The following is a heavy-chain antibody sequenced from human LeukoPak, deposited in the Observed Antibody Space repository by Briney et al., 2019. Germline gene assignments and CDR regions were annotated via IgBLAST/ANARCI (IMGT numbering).Heavy chain of an antibody. Sequence: SETLSLTCTVSGGSISSGDYYWSWIRQPPGKGLEWIGYIYYSGSTYYNPSLKSRVTISVDTSKNQFSLKLSSVTAADTAVYYCARGRCPLYYDFWSGYYTNRFDPWGQGTLVTVSS. CDR3: ARGRCPLYYDFWSGYYTNRFDP. V-gene: IGHV4-30-4*01. D-gene: IGHD3-3*01. J-gene: IGHJ5*02. CDR1: GGSISSGDYY. CDR2: IYYSGST.